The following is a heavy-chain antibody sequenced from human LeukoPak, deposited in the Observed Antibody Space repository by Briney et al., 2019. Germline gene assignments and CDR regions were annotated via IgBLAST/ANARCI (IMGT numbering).Heavy chain of an antibody. CDR3: AGYYYDSSGYLDY. V-gene: IGHV3-11*01. CDR1: GFTFSDYY. D-gene: IGHD3-22*01. J-gene: IGHJ4*02. CDR2: ISSSGSTI. Sequence: GGSLRLSCAASGFTFSDYYMSWIRQAPGKGLEWVSYISSSGSTIYYADSVKGRFTISRDNAKNSLYLQMNSLRAEDTAVYYCAGYYYDSSGYLDYWGQGTLVTVSS.